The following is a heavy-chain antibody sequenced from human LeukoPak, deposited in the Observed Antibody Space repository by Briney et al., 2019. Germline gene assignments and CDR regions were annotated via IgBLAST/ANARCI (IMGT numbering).Heavy chain of an antibody. J-gene: IGHJ4*02. V-gene: IGHV3-23*01. CDR1: GFXFSSYG. Sequence: GGSLRLSCAASGFXFSSYGISWVRQGPGKGQEWVSAITGSGGNTDYANSVKGRFTISRDNSKNTLYLQMHSLRAEDTAVYYCAVDWYDSSGYGTFDYWGQGTLVTVSS. CDR3: AVDWYDSSGYGTFDY. D-gene: IGHD3-22*01. CDR2: ITGSGGNT.